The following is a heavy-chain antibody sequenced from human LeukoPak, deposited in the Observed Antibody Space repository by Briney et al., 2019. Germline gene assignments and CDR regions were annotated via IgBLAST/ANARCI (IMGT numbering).Heavy chain of an antibody. CDR1: GFTFSSYS. CDR3: AKDSRGPIVVVVAAFNWFDP. D-gene: IGHD2-15*01. J-gene: IGHJ5*02. V-gene: IGHV3-23*01. CDR2: ISGSGGST. Sequence: GGSLRLSCAASGFTFSSYSMNWVRQAPGKGLEWVSAISGSGGSTYYADSVKGRFTISRDNSKNTLYLQMNSLRAEDTAVYYCAKDSRGPIVVVVAAFNWFDPWGQGTLVTVSP.